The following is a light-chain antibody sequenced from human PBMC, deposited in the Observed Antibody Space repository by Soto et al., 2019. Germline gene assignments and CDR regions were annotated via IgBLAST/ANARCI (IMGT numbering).Light chain of an antibody. V-gene: IGKV1-39*01. J-gene: IGKJ5*01. CDR3: QQLNTLPFT. Sequence: DIQMAHSPSSLCASLGDGVTVSCRASQSISSYLNWYQQKPGKAPKLLIYAASSLQSGVPSRFSGSGSGTEFTLTISGLLPEDFATYHCQQLNTLPFTFGQGTRLEIK. CDR2: AAS. CDR1: QSISSY.